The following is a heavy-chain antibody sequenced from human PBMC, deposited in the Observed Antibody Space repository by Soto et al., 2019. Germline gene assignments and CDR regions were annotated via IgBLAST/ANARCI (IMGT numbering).Heavy chain of an antibody. J-gene: IGHJ4*02. CDR2: IGTAGDT. CDR3: AKSQEIGTHFFDS. V-gene: IGHV3-13*01. D-gene: IGHD6-13*01. Sequence: GGSLRLSCEASGFTFSGFDMHWVRQPTGKGLERVSSIGTAGDTYYAVSVKGRFTVSRDNAKNSLSLQMNSLRAGDMAVYFCAKSQEIGTHFFDSWGQGTQVTVSS. CDR1: GFTFSGFD.